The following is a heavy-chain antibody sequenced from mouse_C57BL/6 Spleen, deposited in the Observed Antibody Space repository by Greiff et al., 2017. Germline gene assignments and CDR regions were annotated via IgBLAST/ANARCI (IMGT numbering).Heavy chain of an antibody. CDR2: INYDGSST. D-gene: IGHD2-3*01. J-gene: IGHJ2*01. Sequence: EVHLVESEAGLVQPGSSMKLSCTASGFTFSDYYMAWVRQVPEKGLEWVANINYDGSSTYYLDSLKSRFIISRDNAKYILYLQMSSLKSEDTATYYCARIYDGYYDYWGQGTTLTVSS. V-gene: IGHV5-16*01. CDR3: ARIYDGYYDY. CDR1: GFTFSDYY.